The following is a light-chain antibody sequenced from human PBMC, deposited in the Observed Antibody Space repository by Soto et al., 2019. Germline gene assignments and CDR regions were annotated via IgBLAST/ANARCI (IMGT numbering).Light chain of an antibody. CDR3: SSNAGSNDLV. J-gene: IGLJ2*01. CDR1: SSDVGDYNY. CDR2: EVS. V-gene: IGLV2-8*01. Sequence: QSALTQPPSASGTPGQSVTIPCTGTSSDVGDYNYVSWYQQHPGKAPKLMIYEVSRRPSVVPDRFSGSKAGNTASLTVSGLQAEDEADYYCSSNAGSNDLVFGGGTKLTVL.